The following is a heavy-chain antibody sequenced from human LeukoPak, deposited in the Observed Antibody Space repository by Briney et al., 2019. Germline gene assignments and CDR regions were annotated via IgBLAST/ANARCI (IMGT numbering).Heavy chain of an antibody. CDR3: ARYVDLDY. CDR2: IYHSGST. D-gene: IGHD3-16*01. J-gene: IGHJ4*02. V-gene: IGHV4-38-2*02. Sequence: SETLSLTCTVSGYSISSGYYWGWIRQPPGKGLEWIGSIYHSGSTYYNPSLKSRVTISVDTSENQFSLKLSSVTAVDTGVYYFARYVDLDYWGQGTLVTASS. CDR1: GYSISSGYY.